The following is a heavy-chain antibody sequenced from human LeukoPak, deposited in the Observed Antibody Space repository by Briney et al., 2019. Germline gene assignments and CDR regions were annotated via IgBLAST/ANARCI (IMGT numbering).Heavy chain of an antibody. J-gene: IGHJ6*02. Sequence: GGSLRLSCAASGFTFSDHYMDWVRQAPGKGLEWVGRSGNKATSYTTEYAASVKGRFTISRDDSKNSLYLQMSSLKTEDTAVYYCARDRAVAPYYYYGMDVWGQGTTVTVSS. CDR1: GFTFSDHY. D-gene: IGHD6-19*01. V-gene: IGHV3-72*01. CDR3: ARDRAVAPYYYYGMDV. CDR2: SGNKATSYTT.